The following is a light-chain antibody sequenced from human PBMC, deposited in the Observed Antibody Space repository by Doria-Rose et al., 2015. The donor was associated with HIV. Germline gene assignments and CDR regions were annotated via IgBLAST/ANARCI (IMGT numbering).Light chain of an antibody. CDR1: QTVSTY. CDR2: AAS. V-gene: IGKV1-39*01. Sequence: ITFRASQTVSTYFQQEPGKAPKLLIYAASRLQSGVPSRFSGSGSGTDFTLTISGLQPGDFATYYCQQTYSSPPWTVGQGTKGEMK. CDR3: QQTYSSPPWT. J-gene: IGKJ1*01.